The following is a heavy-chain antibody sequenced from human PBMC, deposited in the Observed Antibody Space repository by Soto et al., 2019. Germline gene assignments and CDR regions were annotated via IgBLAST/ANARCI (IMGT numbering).Heavy chain of an antibody. J-gene: IGHJ6*03. CDR1: GGSISSYY. CDR2: IYYSGST. V-gene: IGHV4-59*01. D-gene: IGHD3-3*01. Sequence: SETLSLTCTVSGGSISSYYWSWIRQPPGKGLEWIGYIYYSGSTNYNPSLKSRVTISVDTSKNQFSLKLSSVTAADTAVYYCARSGSLSYYYHYMDVWGKGTTVNVSS. CDR3: ARSGSLSYYYHYMDV.